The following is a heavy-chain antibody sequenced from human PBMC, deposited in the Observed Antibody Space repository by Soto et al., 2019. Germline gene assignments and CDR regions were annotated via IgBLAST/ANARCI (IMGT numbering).Heavy chain of an antibody. CDR2: IDSTSTTR. D-gene: IGHD1-26*01. Sequence: GGSLRLSCEASGFTFSSYSMNWVRQPPGKGLEWISYIDSTSTTRDYADSVKGRFTMSVDTSKKQFSLNLNSVTAADTAVYFCAKSEQTGDIWYFDSWGQGTLVTVSS. J-gene: IGHJ4*02. CDR3: AKSEQTGDIWYFDS. CDR1: GFTFSSYS. V-gene: IGHV3-48*01.